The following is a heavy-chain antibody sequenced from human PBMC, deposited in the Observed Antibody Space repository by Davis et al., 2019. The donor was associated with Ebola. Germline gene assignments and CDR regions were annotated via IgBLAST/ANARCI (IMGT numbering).Heavy chain of an antibody. CDR1: VFTFNTYA. J-gene: IGHJ4*02. D-gene: IGHD3-16*01. V-gene: IGHV3-30*03. Sequence: GESLKISCAASVFTFNTYAMAWVRQAPGKGLEWVTDIAYDGRYESYAESVKGRFTISRDNSKSTLYLQMNSLRLEDTAVYYCVRDYNDGIGRFDYWGQGTLVTVSS. CDR3: VRDYNDGIGRFDY. CDR2: IAYDGRYE.